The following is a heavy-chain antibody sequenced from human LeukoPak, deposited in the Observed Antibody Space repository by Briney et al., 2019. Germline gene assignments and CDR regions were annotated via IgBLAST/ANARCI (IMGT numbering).Heavy chain of an antibody. CDR2: ISSSSSYI. D-gene: IGHD3-22*01. J-gene: IGHJ4*02. Sequence: PGGSLRLSCAASGLTFSSYSMNWVRQAPGKGLEWVSSISSSSSYIYYADSVKGRFTISRDNAKNSLYLQMNSLRAEDTAVYYCARLSYYYDSSGYYFEGFDHWVRGTQVTVSS. CDR3: ARLSYYYDSSGYYFEGFDH. CDR1: GLTFSSYS. V-gene: IGHV3-21*04.